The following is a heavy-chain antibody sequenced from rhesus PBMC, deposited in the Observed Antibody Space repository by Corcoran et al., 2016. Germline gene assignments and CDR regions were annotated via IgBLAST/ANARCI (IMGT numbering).Heavy chain of an antibody. CDR2: VSGSGGRT. Sequence: QLQLQESGPGLVKPSETLSLTCAVSGGSISSNYWSWIRQPPGKGLEWIGRVSGSGGRTDYNPSLKSRVTISTDTSKNQFSLKLSSVTAADTAVYYCARVTYYYSGSYYYYFDYWGQGVLVTVSS. CDR3: ARVTYYYSGSYYYYFDY. J-gene: IGHJ4*01. D-gene: IGHD3-16*01. V-gene: IGHV4-173*01. CDR1: GGSISSNY.